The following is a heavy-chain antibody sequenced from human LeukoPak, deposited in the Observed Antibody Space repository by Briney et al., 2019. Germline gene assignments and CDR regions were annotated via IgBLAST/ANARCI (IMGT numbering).Heavy chain of an antibody. Sequence: GGSLRLSCAASGFTFSSYSMNWVRQAPGKGLEWVSSISSSSSYIYYADSVKGRFTISRDNAKNSLYLQMNSLRAGDTAVYYCARHHYYGSGSYYLSVDFDYWGQGTLVTVSS. CDR2: ISSSSSYI. D-gene: IGHD3-10*01. CDR1: GFTFSSYS. J-gene: IGHJ4*02. CDR3: ARHHYYGSGSYYLSVDFDY. V-gene: IGHV3-21*04.